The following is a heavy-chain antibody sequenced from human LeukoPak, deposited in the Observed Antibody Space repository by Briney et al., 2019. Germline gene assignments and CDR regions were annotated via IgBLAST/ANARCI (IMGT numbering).Heavy chain of an antibody. CDR2: ISGSGGST. D-gene: IGHD3-3*01. Sequence: GGSLRLSCAASGFTFSSYAMSWVRQAPGKRLEWVSAISGSGGSTYYADSVKGRFTISRDNSKNTQYLQMNSLRAEDAAVYYCAKEDFWSGPDLLYLDYWGQGTLVTVSS. CDR3: AKEDFWSGPDLLYLDY. V-gene: IGHV3-23*01. CDR1: GFTFSSYA. J-gene: IGHJ4*02.